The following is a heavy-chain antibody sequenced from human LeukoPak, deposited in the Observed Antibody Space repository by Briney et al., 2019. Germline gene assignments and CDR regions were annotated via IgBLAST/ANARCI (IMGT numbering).Heavy chain of an antibody. CDR1: GYTLTELS. V-gene: IGHV1-24*01. CDR2: FDPENGET. CDR3: ATIDGHYDSSGY. J-gene: IGHJ4*02. Sequence: ASVKVSCKVSGYTLTELSMHWVRQAPGKGLEWMGGFDPENGETIYAQKFQGRVTMTEDTSTDTAYMELSSLRSEDTAVYYCATIDGHYDSSGYWGQGTLVTVSS. D-gene: IGHD3-22*01.